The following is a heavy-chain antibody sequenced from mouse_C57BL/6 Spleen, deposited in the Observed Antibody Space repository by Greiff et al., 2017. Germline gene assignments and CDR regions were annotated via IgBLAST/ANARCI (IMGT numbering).Heavy chain of an antibody. Sequence: QVQLQQSGAELVKPGASVKISCKASGYAFSSYWMNWVKQRPGKGLEWIGQIYPGDGDTNYNGKFKGKDTLTADKSSSTAYMQLRSLTSEDSAVYFCAREGNYGRAMDYWGQGTSVTVSS. D-gene: IGHD2-1*01. CDR2: IYPGDGDT. V-gene: IGHV1-80*01. J-gene: IGHJ4*01. CDR3: AREGNYGRAMDY. CDR1: GYAFSSYW.